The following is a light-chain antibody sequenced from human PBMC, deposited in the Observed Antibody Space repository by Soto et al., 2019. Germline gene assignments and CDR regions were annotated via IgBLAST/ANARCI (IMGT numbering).Light chain of an antibody. J-gene: IGKJ5*01. CDR3: QQYASSPLT. CDR1: QNVGANY. Sequence: EIVLTQSPGTLSLSPGERATLSCRASQNVGANYLAWYQQKPGQAPRLLIYHASTRASGIPDRFSGSGSGTDFTLTITRLEPADFALYYCQQYASSPLTFGQGTRL. V-gene: IGKV3-20*01. CDR2: HAS.